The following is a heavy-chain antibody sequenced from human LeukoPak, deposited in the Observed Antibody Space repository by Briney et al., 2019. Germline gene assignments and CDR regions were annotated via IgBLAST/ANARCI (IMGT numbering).Heavy chain of an antibody. V-gene: IGHV3-53*01. J-gene: IGHJ4*02. CDR1: GFTFDDYA. CDR3: ARRAGAYSHPYDY. CDR2: IYSDNT. Sequence: GSLRLSFAASGFTFDDYAMHWVRPAPGKGLEWVSFIYSDNTHYSDSVKGRFTISRDNSKNTLYLQMNSLRAEDTAVYYCARRAGAYSHPYDYWGQGTLVTVSS. D-gene: IGHD4/OR15-4a*01.